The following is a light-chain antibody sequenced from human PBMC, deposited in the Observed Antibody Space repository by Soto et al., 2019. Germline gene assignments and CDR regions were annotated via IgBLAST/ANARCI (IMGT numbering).Light chain of an antibody. CDR2: DAS. J-gene: IGKJ2*01. CDR1: QSVSRR. V-gene: IGKV1-5*01. CDR3: HTYNSYSLHT. Sequence: IQMTQSPSTLSACVGDRITITCRASQSVSRRLAWFQQKPGKAPKLLIYDASSLESGVPSRFSGRGSGTEFTLTISSLQPDGCATYYCHTYNSYSLHTFGQGTKADIK.